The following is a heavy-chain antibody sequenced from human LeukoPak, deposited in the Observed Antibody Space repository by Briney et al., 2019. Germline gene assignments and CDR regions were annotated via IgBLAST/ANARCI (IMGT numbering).Heavy chain of an antibody. D-gene: IGHD6-19*01. J-gene: IGHJ4*02. CDR1: GDSISSNTAS. CDR3: ARTSGYSSLAF. CDR2: TYYMSRWYD. V-gene: IGHV6-1*01. Sequence: SQTLSLTCVISGDSISSNTASWNWIRQSPSRGLEWLGRTYYMSRWYDDYADSVRSRITINPDTSKNEFSLHLTSVAPDDTAMYYCARTSGYSSLAFWGQGTPVTVSS.